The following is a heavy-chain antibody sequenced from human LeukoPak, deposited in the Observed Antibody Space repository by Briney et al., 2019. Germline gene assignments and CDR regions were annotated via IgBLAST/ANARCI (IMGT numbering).Heavy chain of an antibody. V-gene: IGHV4-39*01. CDR1: GGSISSGSHY. D-gene: IGHD3-3*01. J-gene: IGHJ4*02. CDR3: GRHSSLGSGYYY. CDR2: NSGST. Sequence: SETLSLTCSVSGGSISSGSHYWGWIRQPPGKGLEWIGSNSGSTYYNPSLKSRVTISVDTSKNQFSLKLTSVTAADTAVYYCGRHSSLGSGYYYWGQGTLVTVSS.